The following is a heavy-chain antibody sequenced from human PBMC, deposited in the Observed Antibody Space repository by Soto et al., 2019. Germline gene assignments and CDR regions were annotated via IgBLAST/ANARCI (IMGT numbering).Heavy chain of an antibody. CDR2: ISSSSSTI. J-gene: IGHJ4*02. V-gene: IGHV3-48*01. Sequence: SLRLSCAASGFTFSSYSMNWVRQAPGKGLEWVSYISSSSSTIYYADSVKGRFTISRDNAKNSLYLQMNSLRAEDTAAYYCARVATVTTWDYWGQGTLVTVSS. D-gene: IGHD4-17*01. CDR1: GFTFSSYS. CDR3: ARVATVTTWDY.